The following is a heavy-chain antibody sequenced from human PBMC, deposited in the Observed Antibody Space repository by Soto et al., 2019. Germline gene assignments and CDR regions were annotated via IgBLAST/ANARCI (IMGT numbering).Heavy chain of an antibody. CDR1: GFSLSSYA. V-gene: IGHV3-48*01. CDR3: AREEYGDV. Sequence: EVQLVESGGGLVQPGGSLRLSCVASGFSLSSYAMKWVRQAPGKGLEWIAYMTDSGTNVYYADSVRGRFTLSRDIAKSSVYLQMNSLRAEGLAVYYCAREEYGDVWCKGTTVSAPS. CDR2: MTDSGTNV. J-gene: IGHJ6*04. D-gene: IGHD2-2*01.